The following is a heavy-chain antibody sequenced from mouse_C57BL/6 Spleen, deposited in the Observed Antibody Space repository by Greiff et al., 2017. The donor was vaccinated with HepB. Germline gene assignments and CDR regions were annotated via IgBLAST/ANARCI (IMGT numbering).Heavy chain of an antibody. CDR2: INPNNGGT. CDR1: GYTFTDYN. Sequence: EVKLQESGPELVKPGASVKIPCKASGYTFTDYNMDWVKQSHGKSLEWIGDINPNNGGTIYNQKFKGKATLTVDKSSSTAYMELRSLTSEDTAVYYCARPGSFHWYFDVWGTGTTVTVSS. D-gene: IGHD1-1*01. V-gene: IGHV1-18*01. CDR3: ARPGSFHWYFDV. J-gene: IGHJ1*03.